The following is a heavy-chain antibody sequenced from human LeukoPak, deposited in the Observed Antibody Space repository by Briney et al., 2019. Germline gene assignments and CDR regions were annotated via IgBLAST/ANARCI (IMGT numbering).Heavy chain of an antibody. V-gene: IGHV3-23*01. Sequence: PGGSLRLPCAASGFTFSSYAMSWVRQAPGKGLEWVSAISGSGGSTYYADSVKGRFTISRDNSKNTLYLQMNSLRAEDTAVYYCAKSMIVVVINDYFDYWGQGTLVTVSS. CDR1: GFTFSSYA. CDR2: ISGSGGST. J-gene: IGHJ4*02. D-gene: IGHD3-22*01. CDR3: AKSMIVVVINDYFDY.